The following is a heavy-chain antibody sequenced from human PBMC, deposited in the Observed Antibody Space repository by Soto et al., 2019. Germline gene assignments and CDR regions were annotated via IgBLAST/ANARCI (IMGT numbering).Heavy chain of an antibody. CDR3: ARASAHYDFSSGYYSGYGMDV. Sequence: SETLSLTCAVYGGSFSGYYWSWIRQPPGKGLEWIGEINHSGSTNYNPSLKSRVTISVDTSKNQFSLKLSSVTAADTAVYYCARASAHYDFSSGYYSGYGMDVWGQGTTVTVSS. V-gene: IGHV4-34*01. J-gene: IGHJ6*02. CDR1: GGSFSGYY. D-gene: IGHD3-3*01. CDR2: INHSGST.